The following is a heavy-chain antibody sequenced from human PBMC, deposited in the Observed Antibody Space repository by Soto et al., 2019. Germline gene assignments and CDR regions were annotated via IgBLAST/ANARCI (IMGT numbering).Heavy chain of an antibody. CDR3: ARPQQWLVEYFQH. D-gene: IGHD6-19*01. Sequence: QVQLVQSGAEVKKPGASVKVSCKASGYTFTGYYMHWVRQAPGPGLEWMGWINPNSGGTNYAQKFQGRVTMTRDTSFSTAYMELSRLRSDDTAVYYCARPQQWLVEYFQHWGQGTLVTVSS. CDR2: INPNSGGT. CDR1: GYTFTGYY. V-gene: IGHV1-2*02. J-gene: IGHJ1*01.